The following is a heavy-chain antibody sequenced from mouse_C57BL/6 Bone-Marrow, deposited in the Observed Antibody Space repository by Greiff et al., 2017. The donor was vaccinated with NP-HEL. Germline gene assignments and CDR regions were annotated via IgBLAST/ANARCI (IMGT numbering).Heavy chain of an antibody. CDR2: IDPENGDT. Sequence: VQLQQSGAELVRPGASVKLSCTASGFTIKDDYMHWVKQRPEQGLEWIGWIDPENGDTEYASKFQGKATITADTSSNTAYLQLSSLTSEDTAVYYCTRAYYGSSGAMDYWGQGTSVTVSS. V-gene: IGHV14-4*01. CDR1: GFTIKDDY. CDR3: TRAYYGSSGAMDY. J-gene: IGHJ4*01. D-gene: IGHD1-1*01.